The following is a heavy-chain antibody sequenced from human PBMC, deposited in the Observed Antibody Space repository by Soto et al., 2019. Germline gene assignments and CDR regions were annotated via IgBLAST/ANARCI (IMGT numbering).Heavy chain of an antibody. Sequence: ASVKVSCKASGGTFSSYAISWVRQAPGQGLEWMGGIIPIFGTANYAQKFQGRVTITADESTSTAYIELSSLRSEDTAVYYCASGEGYGYYYDSSGYYSIDYWGQGTLVTVSS. V-gene: IGHV1-69*13. J-gene: IGHJ4*02. CDR1: GGTFSSYA. D-gene: IGHD3-22*01. CDR2: IIPIFGTA. CDR3: ASGEGYGYYYDSSGYYSIDY.